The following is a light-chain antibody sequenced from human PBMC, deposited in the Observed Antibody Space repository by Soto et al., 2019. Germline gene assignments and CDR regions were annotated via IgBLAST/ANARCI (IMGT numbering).Light chain of an antibody. V-gene: IGKV1-39*01. CDR3: QQSYRTLGYT. J-gene: IGKJ2*01. Sequence: DIQMTQSPSSLSASVGDTVTISCRANESISSYLNWYQQKPGKAPNLLIYAASNLQSGVPSRFSGGGSVTDFTLTIASLQPEDFASYYCQQSYRTLGYTLGQGTKLEIK. CDR2: AAS. CDR1: ESISSY.